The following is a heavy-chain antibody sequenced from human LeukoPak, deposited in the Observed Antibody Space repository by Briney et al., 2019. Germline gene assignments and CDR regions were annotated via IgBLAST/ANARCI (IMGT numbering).Heavy chain of an antibody. J-gene: IGHJ4*02. CDR2: ISGSGGST. D-gene: IGHD5-24*01. V-gene: IGHV3-23*01. CDR1: GFTFSSYA. Sequence: GGSLRLSCAASGFTFSSYAMSWVRQAPGKGLEWVSAISGSGGSTYYADSVKGRFTISRDNSKNTLYLQMNSLRAEDTAVYYCARDVVGYNSGYWGQGTLVTVSS. CDR3: ARDVVGYNSGY.